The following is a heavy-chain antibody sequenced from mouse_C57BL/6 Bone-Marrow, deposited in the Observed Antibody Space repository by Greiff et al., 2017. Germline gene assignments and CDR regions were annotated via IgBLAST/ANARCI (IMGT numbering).Heavy chain of an antibody. J-gene: IGHJ4*01. CDR3: ARERGLRRGGYYAMDY. CDR2: INYDGSST. CDR1: GFTFSDYY. Sequence: EVHLVESEGGLVQPGSSMKLSCTASGFTFSDYYMAWVRQVPEKGLEWVANINYDGSSTYYLDSLKSRFIISRDNAKNILYLQMSSLKSEDTATYYCARERGLRRGGYYAMDYWGQGTSVTVSS. D-gene: IGHD2-4*01. V-gene: IGHV5-16*01.